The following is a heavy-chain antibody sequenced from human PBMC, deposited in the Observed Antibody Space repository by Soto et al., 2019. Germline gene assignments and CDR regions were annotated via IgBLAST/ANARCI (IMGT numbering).Heavy chain of an antibody. Sequence: SETLSLTCTVSGGSISSSSSYWGWIRQPPGKGLEWIGSIYYSGSTYYNPSLTSRVTISVDTSKNQFSLKLSSVTAADTAVYYCARHHEIVVVPAAIYRGHFQHWGQGTLVTVSS. V-gene: IGHV4-39*01. CDR3: ARHHEIVVVPAAIYRGHFQH. CDR2: IYYSGST. CDR1: GGSISSSSSY. J-gene: IGHJ1*01. D-gene: IGHD2-2*01.